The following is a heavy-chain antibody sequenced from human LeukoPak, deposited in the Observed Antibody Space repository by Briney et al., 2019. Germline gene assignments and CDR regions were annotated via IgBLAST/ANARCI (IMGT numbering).Heavy chain of an antibody. CDR1: GFTVSTNY. CDR2: IYSDGRT. Sequence: GGSLRLSCAASGFTVSTNYMSWVRQAPGKGLEWVSVIYSDGRTYYADSVKGRFTISRDNSKNTLYLQMNSLRAEDTAVYYCARDSGRFDVFDIWGQGTLVAVSS. D-gene: IGHD3-10*01. J-gene: IGHJ4*02. V-gene: IGHV3-53*01. CDR3: ARDSGRFDVFDI.